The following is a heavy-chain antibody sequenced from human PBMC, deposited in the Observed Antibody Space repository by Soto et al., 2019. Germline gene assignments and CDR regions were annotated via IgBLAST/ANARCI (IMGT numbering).Heavy chain of an antibody. Sequence: QVQLVQSGAEVKKPGSSVQVSCQASGGTFSRYAISWVRQAPGQGLEWMGGIIPIFGTANYAQKFQGRVTITADESTSTAYMELSSLRFEDTAVYYCARAIVGPTTTGWLDPWGQGTLVTVSS. V-gene: IGHV1-69*01. J-gene: IGHJ5*02. CDR3: ARAIVGPTTTGWLDP. CDR2: IIPIFGTA. CDR1: GGTFSRYA. D-gene: IGHD1-26*01.